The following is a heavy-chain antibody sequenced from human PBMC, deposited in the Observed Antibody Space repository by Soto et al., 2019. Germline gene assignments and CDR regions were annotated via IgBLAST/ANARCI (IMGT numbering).Heavy chain of an antibody. CDR3: AKGGVGTYWGYFAP. V-gene: IGHV3-74*01. Sequence: PGGSLRLSCTASGFIFRSYWMHWVRQAPGKGPEWVSRINSDGSSIRYADSVKGRFTISRDNTKNTMYLQLNTLRAEDTAVYYCAKGGVGTYWGYFAPWGPGTLVTVSS. D-gene: IGHD7-27*01. J-gene: IGHJ5*02. CDR1: GFIFRSYW. CDR2: INSDGSSI.